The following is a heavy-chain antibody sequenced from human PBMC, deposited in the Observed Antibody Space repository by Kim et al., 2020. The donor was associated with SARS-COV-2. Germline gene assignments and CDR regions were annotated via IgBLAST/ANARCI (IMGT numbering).Heavy chain of an antibody. CDR3: ARIGGSNYFDY. V-gene: IGHV1-46*01. J-gene: IGHJ4*02. CDR2: T. D-gene: IGHD2-15*01. Sequence: TSYAQKFQGRVTMTRDTSTSTVYMELSSLRSEDTAVYYCARIGGSNYFDYWGQGTLVTVSS.